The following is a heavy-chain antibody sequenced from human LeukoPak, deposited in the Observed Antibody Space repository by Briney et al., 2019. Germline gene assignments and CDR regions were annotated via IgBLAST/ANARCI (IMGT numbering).Heavy chain of an antibody. D-gene: IGHD3-9*01. V-gene: IGHV3-30-3*01. Sequence: GGSLRLSCAASGFTFSSYAMHWVRQAPGKGLEWVAVISYDGSNKYYADSVKGRFTISRDNSKNTLYLQMNSLRAEDTAVYYCARGYDILTYFDYWGQGTLVTVSS. J-gene: IGHJ4*02. CDR1: GFTFSSYA. CDR2: ISYDGSNK. CDR3: ARGYDILTYFDY.